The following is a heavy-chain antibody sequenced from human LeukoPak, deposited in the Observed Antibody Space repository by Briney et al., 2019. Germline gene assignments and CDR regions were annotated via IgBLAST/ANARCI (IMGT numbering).Heavy chain of an antibody. CDR3: VADVRGLVPYYFDF. D-gene: IGHD3-10*02. Sequence: SETLSLTCAVSGGSISSYYWNWIPQPPGKGLEWIGYIYYSGSTNYNPSPKSRVTISIDTSKNQLSLQLTSVTAADTAVYYCVADVRGLVPYYFDFWGQGTLVTVSS. CDR1: GGSISSYY. CDR2: IYYSGST. J-gene: IGHJ4*02. V-gene: IGHV4-59*01.